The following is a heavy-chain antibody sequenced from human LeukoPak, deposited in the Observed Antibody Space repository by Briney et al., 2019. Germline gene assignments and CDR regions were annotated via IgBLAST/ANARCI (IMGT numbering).Heavy chain of an antibody. V-gene: IGHV4-39*07. CDR1: GGSISSSSYY. J-gene: IGHJ5*02. D-gene: IGHD6-13*01. CDR3: ARDLDGAAGYNWFDP. CDR2: IYYSGST. Sequence: SETLSLTCTVSGGSISSSSYYWGWIRQPPGKGLEWIGSIYYSGSTYYNPSLKSRVTISVDTSKNQFSLKLSSVTAADTAVYYCARDLDGAAGYNWFDPWGQGTLVTVSS.